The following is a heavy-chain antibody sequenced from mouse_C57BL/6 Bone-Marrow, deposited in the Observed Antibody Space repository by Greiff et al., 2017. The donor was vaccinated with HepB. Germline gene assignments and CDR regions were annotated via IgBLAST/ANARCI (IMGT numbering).Heavy chain of an antibody. CDR1: GFNIKDYY. CDR2: IDPEDGDT. Sequence: VQLQQSGAELLRPGASVKLSCTASGFNIKDYYMHWVKQRPEQGLEWIGRIDPEDGDTEYAPKFQGKATMTADTSSNTAYLQLSSLTSEDTAVYYCTTWILRYPYYFDYWGQGTTLTVSS. J-gene: IGHJ2*01. D-gene: IGHD1-1*01. CDR3: TTWILRYPYYFDY. V-gene: IGHV14-1*01.